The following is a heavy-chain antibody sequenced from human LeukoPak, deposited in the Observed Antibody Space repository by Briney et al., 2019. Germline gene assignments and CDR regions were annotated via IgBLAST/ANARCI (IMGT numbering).Heavy chain of an antibody. D-gene: IGHD4-11*01. Sequence: GGSLRLSCTASGFTLGSHDMHWVRQIPGQGLEWVAAVSSGFHAFFADSVQGRFTASREDARNSLYLQMNSLRAGDTAVYYCVREARGSHYTYFDYWGQGTLVTVSS. CDR1: GFTLGSHD. V-gene: IGHV3-13*01. CDR3: VREARGSHYTYFDY. CDR2: VSSGFHA. J-gene: IGHJ4*02.